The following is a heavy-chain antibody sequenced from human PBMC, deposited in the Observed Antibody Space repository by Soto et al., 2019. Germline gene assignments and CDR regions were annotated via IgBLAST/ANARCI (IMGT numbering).Heavy chain of an antibody. CDR2: IYYSGST. D-gene: IGHD5-18*01. CDR3: ARGPIQLWSGHYFDY. Sequence: QVQLQESGPGLVKPSQTLSLTCTVSGGSISSGGYYWSWIRQHPGKGLEGIGYIYYSGSTYYNPSLKSRVTISVDTSKNQFSLKLSSVTAADTAVYYCARGPIQLWSGHYFDYWGQGTLVTVSS. CDR1: GGSISSGGYY. J-gene: IGHJ4*02. V-gene: IGHV4-31*03.